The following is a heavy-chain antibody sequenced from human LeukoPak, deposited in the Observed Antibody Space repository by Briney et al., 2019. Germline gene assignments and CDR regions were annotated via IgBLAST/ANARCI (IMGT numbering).Heavy chain of an antibody. CDR1: GGSISYCY. CDR2: IYYSGTT. CDR3: AREDPQTTVPEGMDV. V-gene: IGHV4-59*01. J-gene: IGHJ6*02. Sequence: SETLSLTCTVSGGSISYCYWSWIRQSPGKGLEWIGYIYYSGTTNYNPSLKSRVTISVDTSKNQFSLQQRSVTAADTAVYYCAREDPQTTVPEGMDVWGQGTTVTVSS. D-gene: IGHD4-17*01.